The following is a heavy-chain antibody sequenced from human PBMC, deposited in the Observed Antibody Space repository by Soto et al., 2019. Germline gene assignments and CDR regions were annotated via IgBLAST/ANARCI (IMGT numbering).Heavy chain of an antibody. V-gene: IGHV3-48*01. CDR2: IGGSGSTI. Sequence: GGSLRLSCAASGFTLSTFSMNWVRQAPGRGLEWISYIGGSGSTISYADSVKGRFTISRDNAKNSLYLQMNSLRAEDTAVYYYARDTSYVFYYWGQRILV. D-gene: IGHD3-10*01. J-gene: IGHJ4*02. CDR3: ARDTSYVFYY. CDR1: GFTLSTFS.